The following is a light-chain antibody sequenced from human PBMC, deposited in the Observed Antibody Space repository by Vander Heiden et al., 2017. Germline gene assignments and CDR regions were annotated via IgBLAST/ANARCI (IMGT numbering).Light chain of an antibody. CDR2: RSD. CDR1: SPNIGSTL. Sequence: QSVLTQPPPASAPPGQNITTSCSGSSPNIGSTLIYWYQQLSGTAPQLHRERSDKRRSGVPERLAGSKAGTSAYPAIRGPRSEGGADYYGAAQADSLNIRVVGGGTQLTV. V-gene: IGLV1-47*01. CDR3: AAQADSLNIRV. J-gene: IGLJ2*01.